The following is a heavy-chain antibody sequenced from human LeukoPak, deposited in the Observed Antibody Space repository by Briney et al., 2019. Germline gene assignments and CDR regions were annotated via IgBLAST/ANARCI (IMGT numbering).Heavy chain of an antibody. D-gene: IGHD2-2*01. V-gene: IGHV4-61*02. J-gene: IGHJ3*02. CDR3: ARVLTLGGIVVPAASGLDI. CDR2: IYTSGST. Sequence: SETLSLTCTVSGGSISSSSYYWGWIRQPAGKGLEWIGRIYTSGSTNYNPSLKSRVTMSVDTSKNQFSLKLSSVTAADTAVYYCARVLTLGGIVVPAASGLDIWGQGTMVTVSS. CDR1: GGSISSSSYY.